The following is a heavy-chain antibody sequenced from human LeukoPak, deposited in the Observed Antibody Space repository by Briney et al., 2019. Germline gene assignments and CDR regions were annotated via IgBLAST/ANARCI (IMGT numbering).Heavy chain of an antibody. Sequence: SETLSLTCTVSGGSISSGTYYWNWIRQHPGKGLEYIGYIYYSGSTNYNPSLKSRVTISINTSKSQFSLDLSSVTAADTAVYYCARSGGPGYFDYWGQGTLVTVSS. J-gene: IGHJ4*02. CDR3: ARSGGPGYFDY. CDR1: GGSISSGTYY. D-gene: IGHD5-12*01. CDR2: IYYSGST. V-gene: IGHV4-31*03.